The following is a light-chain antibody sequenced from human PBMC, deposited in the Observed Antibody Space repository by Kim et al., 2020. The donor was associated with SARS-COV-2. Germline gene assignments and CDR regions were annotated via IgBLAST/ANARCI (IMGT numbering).Light chain of an antibody. CDR1: QGISIY. J-gene: IGKJ2*01. CDR2: AAS. V-gene: IGKV1-16*02. Sequence: DIQMTQSPSSLSASVGDRVTITCRASQGISIYLAWFQQKPGKAPNHLIYAASSLQSGVPSKFSGSGSGTEFTLTISSLQPDDFATYYCQQHNSYHPTFGQGTKLEI. CDR3: QQHNSYHPT.